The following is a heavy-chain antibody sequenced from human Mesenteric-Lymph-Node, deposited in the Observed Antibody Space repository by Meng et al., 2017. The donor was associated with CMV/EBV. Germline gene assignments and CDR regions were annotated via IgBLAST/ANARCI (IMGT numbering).Heavy chain of an antibody. J-gene: IGHJ5*02. V-gene: IGHV1-3*01. D-gene: IGHD3-10*01. CDR1: TFNSYA. Sequence: TFNSYAMHWVRQAPGQRLEWMGWINAGNGNTKYSQKFQGRVTITRDTSASTAYMELSSLRSEDTAVYYCARGRPITMVRGAGLNWFDPWGQGTLVTVSS. CDR3: ARGRPITMVRGAGLNWFDP. CDR2: INAGNGNT.